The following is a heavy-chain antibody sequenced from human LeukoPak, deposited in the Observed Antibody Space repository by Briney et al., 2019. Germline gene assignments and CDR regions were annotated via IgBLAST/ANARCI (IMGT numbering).Heavy chain of an antibody. CDR2: IYYSGST. CDR1: GGSISSYY. J-gene: IGHJ4*02. CDR3: ARWNLDKGVGAYYFDY. D-gene: IGHD1-26*01. V-gene: IGHV4-59*01. Sequence: SETLSLTCTVSGGSISSYYWSWIRQPPGKGLEWIGYIYYSGSTNYNPSLKSRVTISVDTSKDQFSLKLGSVTAADTAVYYCARWNLDKGVGAYYFDYWGQGTLVTVSS.